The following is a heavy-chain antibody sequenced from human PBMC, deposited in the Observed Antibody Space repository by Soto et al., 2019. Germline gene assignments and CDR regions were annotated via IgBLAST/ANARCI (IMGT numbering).Heavy chain of an antibody. CDR2: IIPIFGTA. J-gene: IGHJ5*02. D-gene: IGHD5-18*01. CDR1: GGTFSTYA. V-gene: IGHV1-69*01. Sequence: QVQLVQSGAEVKKPGSSVKVSCKASGGTFSTYAINWVRQAPGEGLEWVGGIIPIFGTANYAQKFQDRVTITAGQSTSTTEMDLSRLRSEDTAVYCFARGVDPEVFSTWFEPWGQGAVVTCSS. CDR3: ARGVDPEVFSTWFEP.